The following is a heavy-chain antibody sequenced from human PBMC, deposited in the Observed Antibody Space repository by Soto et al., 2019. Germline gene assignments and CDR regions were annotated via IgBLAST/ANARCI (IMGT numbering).Heavy chain of an antibody. CDR3: ASSVLVTARFDY. J-gene: IGHJ4*02. V-gene: IGHV3-11*01. D-gene: IGHD2-21*02. CDR2: ISNTGSTV. CDR1: GFAFSDYF. Sequence: XGSLRLSCAASGFAFSDYFMNWIRQAPGKGLEWVSYISNTGSTVYYADSVKGRFTISRDNAKNSLFLQMNSLRAEDTAVYYCASSVLVTARFDYWGQGTPVTVSS.